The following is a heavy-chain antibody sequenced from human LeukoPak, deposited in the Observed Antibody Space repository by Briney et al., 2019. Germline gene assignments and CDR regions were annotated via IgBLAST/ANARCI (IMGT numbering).Heavy chain of an antibody. CDR2: IRYDGSNK. Sequence: GGSLRLSCAASGFTFSSYGMHWVRQAPGKGLEWVAFIRYDGSNKYYADSVKGRFTISRDNSKNTLCLQMNSLRAEDTAVYYCAKDVWERRVPYSGDYWGQGTLVTVSS. CDR3: AKDVWERRVPYSGDY. CDR1: GFTFSSYG. J-gene: IGHJ4*02. D-gene: IGHD1-1*01. V-gene: IGHV3-30*02.